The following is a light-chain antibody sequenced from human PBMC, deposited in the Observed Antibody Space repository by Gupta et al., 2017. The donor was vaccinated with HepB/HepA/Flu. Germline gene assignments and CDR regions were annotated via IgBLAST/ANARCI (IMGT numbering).Light chain of an antibody. CDR3: QQYNNWPPS. Sequence: EIVMTQYPATLSVSPGERATLSGRASQSVSSNLAWYQQKPGQAPRLLIYGASTRATGIPARFSGSGSGTDFTLTISSLQSEDFAVYYCQQYNNWPPSFGGGTKVEIK. V-gene: IGKV3-15*01. CDR1: QSVSSN. CDR2: GAS. J-gene: IGKJ4*01.